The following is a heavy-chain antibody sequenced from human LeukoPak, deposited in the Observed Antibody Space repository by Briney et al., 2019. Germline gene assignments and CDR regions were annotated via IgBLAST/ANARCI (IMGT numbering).Heavy chain of an antibody. J-gene: IGHJ4*02. CDR3: ARNTDYFDY. Sequence: GGSLRLSCAASGFTVSSNYMDWVRQAPGKGLEWVSVIYSGGSTYYADSVKGRFTISRDNAKNSLYLQMNSLRAEDTAVYYCARNTDYFDYWGQGTLVTVSS. CDR1: GFTVSSNY. CDR2: IYSGGST. V-gene: IGHV3-53*01.